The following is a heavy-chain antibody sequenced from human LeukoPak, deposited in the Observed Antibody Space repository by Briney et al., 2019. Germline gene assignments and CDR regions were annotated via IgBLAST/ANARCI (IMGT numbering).Heavy chain of an antibody. CDR2: IYYSGST. CDR3: ARDPVSYYYGSGRGPFDI. CDR1: GGSISSYY. J-gene: IGHJ3*02. Sequence: SETLSLTCTVSGGSISSYYWSWIRQPPGKGLEWIGYIYYSGSTNYNPSLKSRVTISVDTSKNQFSLKLSSVTAADTAVYYCARDPVSYYYGSGRGPFDIWGQGTMVTVSS. D-gene: IGHD3-10*01. V-gene: IGHV4-59*12.